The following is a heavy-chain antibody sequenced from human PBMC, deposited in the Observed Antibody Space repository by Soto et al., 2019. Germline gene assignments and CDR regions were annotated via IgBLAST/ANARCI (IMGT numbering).Heavy chain of an antibody. CDR1: GYSFSSYW. Sequence: EVQLVQSGAEVKKPGESLKISCKGSGYSFSSYWIALVRQGPGKGLEWMGIVFPGDAETRYSPSFQGQVTISADKSIRTADLQWASLKSSDSAIYYCARQGPGGYWGQGTLVTVSA. V-gene: IGHV5-51*01. CDR3: ARQGPGGY. J-gene: IGHJ4*02. CDR2: VFPGDAET.